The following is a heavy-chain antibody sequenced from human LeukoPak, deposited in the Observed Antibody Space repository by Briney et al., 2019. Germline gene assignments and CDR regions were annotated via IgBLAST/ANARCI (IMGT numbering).Heavy chain of an antibody. J-gene: IGHJ4*02. Sequence: SETLSLTCAVYGGSFSGYYWSWIRQPPGKGLEWIGEINHSGSTNYNPSLKSRVTISVDTSKNQFSLKLSSVTAADTAVYYCAREVAGTPFIDYWGQGTLVTVSS. V-gene: IGHV4-34*01. D-gene: IGHD1-14*01. CDR2: INHSGST. CDR3: AREVAGTPFIDY. CDR1: GGSFSGYY.